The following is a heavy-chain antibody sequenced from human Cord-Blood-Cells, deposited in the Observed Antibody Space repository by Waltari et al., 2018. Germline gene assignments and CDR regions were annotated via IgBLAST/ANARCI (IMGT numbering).Heavy chain of an antibody. CDR3: ARALNRALLPYYYYYGMDV. CDR1: GGTFSSYA. CDR2: IIPIFGTA. D-gene: IGHD3-10*01. J-gene: IGHJ6*02. Sequence: QVQLVQSGAEVKKPGSSVKVSCKASGGTFSSYAISWVRQAPGQGLEWMGGIIPIFGTANNAQKFQGRVTITADKTTSTAYMELISLRSEDTAVYYCARALNRALLPYYYYYGMDVWGQGTTVTVSS. V-gene: IGHV1-69*06.